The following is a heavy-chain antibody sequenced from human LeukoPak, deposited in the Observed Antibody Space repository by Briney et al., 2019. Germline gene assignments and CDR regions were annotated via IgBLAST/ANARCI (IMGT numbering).Heavy chain of an antibody. CDR1: GYTFTSYY. CDR3: ARDLRYYYGSGSYVGNYYYMDV. V-gene: IGHV1-46*01. D-gene: IGHD3-10*01. CDR2: INPSGGST. J-gene: IGHJ6*03. Sequence: ASVKVSCKASGYTFTSYYMHWVRQAPGQGLEWMGIINPSGGSTIYAQKFQGRVTMTRDTSTSTVYMELSSLRSEDTAVYYCARDLRYYYGSGSYVGNYYYMDVWGKGTTVTVSS.